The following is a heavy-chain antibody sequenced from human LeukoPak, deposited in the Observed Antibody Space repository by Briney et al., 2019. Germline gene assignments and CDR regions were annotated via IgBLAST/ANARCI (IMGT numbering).Heavy chain of an antibody. V-gene: IGHV3-23*01. CDR1: GFTFSMYA. CDR3: ARDPKWIQLWSYGMDV. CDR2: ISASGGST. Sequence: GGSLRLSCAASGFTFSMYAMSWVRQAPGKGLEWVSTISASGGSTYYADSVKGRFTISRDNSKNTLYLQMNSLRAEDTAVYYCARDPKWIQLWSYGMDVWGQGTTVTVSS. D-gene: IGHD5-18*01. J-gene: IGHJ6*02.